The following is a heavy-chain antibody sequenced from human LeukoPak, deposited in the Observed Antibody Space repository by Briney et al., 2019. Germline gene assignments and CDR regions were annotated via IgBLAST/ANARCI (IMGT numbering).Heavy chain of an antibody. D-gene: IGHD3-9*01. J-gene: IGHJ6*02. V-gene: IGHV4-59*01. CDR3: ARDSYDILTGYDYYYGMDV. CDR1: GGSISSYY. CDR2: IYYSGST. Sequence: SETLSLTCTVSGGSISSYYWSWIRQPPGXGLEWIGYIYYSGSTNNNHSLKSRVTISVDTSKNQFSLKLSSVTAADTDVYYCARDSYDILTGYDYYYGMDVWGQGTTVTVSS.